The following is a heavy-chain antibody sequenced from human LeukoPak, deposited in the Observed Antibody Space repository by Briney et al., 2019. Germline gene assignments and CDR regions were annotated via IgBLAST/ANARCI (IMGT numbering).Heavy chain of an antibody. Sequence: GGSLRLSCAASGFIFSRYGMHWVRQAAGKGLEWVAFIRYDERSKFYADSVKGRFTISRDNSKNTVYLEVNSLGVEATAVYYCAKGLAPLATYYYYMDVWGKGTTVTVSS. CDR2: IRYDERSK. CDR1: GFIFSRYG. J-gene: IGHJ6*03. V-gene: IGHV3-30*02. CDR3: AKGLAPLATYYYYMDV.